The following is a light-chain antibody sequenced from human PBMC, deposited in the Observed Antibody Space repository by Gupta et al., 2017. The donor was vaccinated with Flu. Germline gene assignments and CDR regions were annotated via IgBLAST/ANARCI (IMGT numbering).Light chain of an antibody. CDR2: DAA. J-gene: IGKJ4*01. CDR3: QEYDGLPFR. Sequence: IQMTQSPSSLSASVGARVIITCQASQDSDNYLNWYQQKPGKAPKLLIYDAAYLETGVPARFSGRGSRTHFTFTISSLQPEDVATYYCQEYDGLPFRFGRGTKVEI. V-gene: IGKV1-33*01. CDR1: QDSDNY.